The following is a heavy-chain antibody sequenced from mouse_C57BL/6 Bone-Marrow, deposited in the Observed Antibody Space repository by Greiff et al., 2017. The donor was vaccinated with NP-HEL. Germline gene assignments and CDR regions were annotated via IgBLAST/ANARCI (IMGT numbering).Heavy chain of an antibody. Sequence: QVQLQQSGAELARPGASVKLSCKASGYTFTSYGISWVKQRTGQGLEWIGEIYPRSGNTYYNEKFKGKATLTADKSSSTAYMELRSLTSEDSAVYFWARRKIATVRYYGKDYWGQGTPGNVPS. J-gene: IGHJ4*01. CDR1: GYTFTSYG. CDR2: IYPRSGNT. CDR3: ARRKIATVRYYGKDY. D-gene: IGHD1-1*01. V-gene: IGHV1-81*01.